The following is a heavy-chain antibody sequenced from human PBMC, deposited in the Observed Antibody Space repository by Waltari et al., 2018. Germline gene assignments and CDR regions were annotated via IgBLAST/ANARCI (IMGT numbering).Heavy chain of an antibody. D-gene: IGHD2-21*01. J-gene: IGHJ1*01. Sequence: QVQLQESGPGLVKPSETLSLTCAVSGYSISSGYYWGWIRQPPGKGLEWIGSIYDSGSTYTNPSLKSRVTIAVDTSKNQFSLKLSSVTAADTAVYYCARYCGGDCYRAEYFQHWGQGTLVTVSS. CDR1: GYSISSGYY. V-gene: IGHV4-38-2*01. CDR3: ARYCGGDCYRAEYFQH. CDR2: IYDSGST.